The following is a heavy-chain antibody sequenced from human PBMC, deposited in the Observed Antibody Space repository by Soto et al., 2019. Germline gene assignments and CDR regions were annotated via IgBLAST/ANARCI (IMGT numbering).Heavy chain of an antibody. J-gene: IGHJ2*01. V-gene: IGHV4-4*07. CDR1: GGSISSYY. CDR2: IYTSGST. CDR3: ARDVYYDFWSGYYHRGWYFDL. D-gene: IGHD3-3*01. Sequence: NPSETLSLTCTVSGGSISSYYWSWIRQPAGKGLEWIGRIYTSGSTNYNPSLKSRVTMSVDTSKNQFSLKLSSVTAADTAVYYCARDVYYDFWSGYYHRGWYFDLWGRGTLVTVSS.